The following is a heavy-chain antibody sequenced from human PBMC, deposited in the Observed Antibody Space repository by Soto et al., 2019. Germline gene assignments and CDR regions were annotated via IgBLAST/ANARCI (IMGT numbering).Heavy chain of an antibody. V-gene: IGHV3-23*01. J-gene: IGHJ6*02. CDR1: GFTFSSYA. CDR2: ISGSGGST. D-gene: IGHD4-4*01. CDR3: AREAATVTKFSYYYYYGMDV. Sequence: GGSLRLSCAASGFTFSSYAMSWVRQAPGKGLEWVSAISGSGGSTYYADSVKGRFTISRDNSKNTLYLQMNSLRAEDTAVYYCAREAATVTKFSYYYYYGMDVWGQGTTVTVSS.